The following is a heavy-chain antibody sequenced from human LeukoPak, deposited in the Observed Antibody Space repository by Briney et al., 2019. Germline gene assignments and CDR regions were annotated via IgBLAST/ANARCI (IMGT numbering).Heavy chain of an antibody. CDR3: AKDTSYMITFGGVIARGAFDI. V-gene: IGHV3-23*01. CDR1: GFTFSSYI. D-gene: IGHD3-16*02. Sequence: PGGSLRLSCAASGFTFSSYIMSWVRQAPGKGLEWVSAISGSGGSTYYADSVKGRFTISRDNSKNTLYLQMNSLRAEDTAVYYCAKDTSYMITFGGVIARGAFDIWGQGTMVTVSS. CDR2: ISGSGGST. J-gene: IGHJ3*02.